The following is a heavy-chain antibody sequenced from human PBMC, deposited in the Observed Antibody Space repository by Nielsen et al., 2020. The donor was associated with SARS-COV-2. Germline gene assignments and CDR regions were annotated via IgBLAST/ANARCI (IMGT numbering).Heavy chain of an antibody. CDR3: ARVRSSSGIWFDP. Sequence: ASVKVSCKASGYRFTAYSMHWVRQDPGQGPEWMGRIDSHSGGTTYAQKFQGRVTMTRDTSINTTYIELTRLTSDDTAVYYCARVRSSSGIWFDPWGQGTLVVVSS. D-gene: IGHD3-10*01. CDR2: IDSHSGGT. J-gene: IGHJ5*02. CDR1: GYRFTAYS. V-gene: IGHV1-2*06.